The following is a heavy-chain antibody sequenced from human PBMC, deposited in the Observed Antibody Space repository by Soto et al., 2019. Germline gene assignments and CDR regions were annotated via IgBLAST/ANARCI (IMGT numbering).Heavy chain of an antibody. J-gene: IGHJ6*03. CDR2: ISAYNGNT. CDR3: ARVSSYYYGSGSYYSYASYYYYMDV. CDR1: GYTFTSYG. Sequence: ASVKVSCKASGYTFTSYGISWVRQAPGQGLEWMGWISAYNGNTNYAQKLQGRVTMTTDTSTSTAYMELRSLRSDDTAVYYCARVSSYYYGSGSYYSYASYYYYMDVWGKGTTVTVSS. D-gene: IGHD3-10*01. V-gene: IGHV1-18*01.